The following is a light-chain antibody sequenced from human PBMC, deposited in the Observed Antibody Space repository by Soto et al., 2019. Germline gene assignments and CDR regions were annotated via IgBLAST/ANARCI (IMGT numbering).Light chain of an antibody. Sequence: QSALTQPASLSGSPGQSITISCTGTSSDVGAYDYVSWYQQHPVKATKLMIYDVSTRPSGVSNRFSGSKSGNTASLTISGLQAEDEADYYCSSFTTSNTVVFGGGTKLTVL. J-gene: IGLJ3*02. V-gene: IGLV2-14*03. CDR3: SSFTTSNTVV. CDR1: SSDVGAYDY. CDR2: DVS.